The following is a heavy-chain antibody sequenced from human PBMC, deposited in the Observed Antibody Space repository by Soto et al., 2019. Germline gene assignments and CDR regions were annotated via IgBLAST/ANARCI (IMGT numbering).Heavy chain of an antibody. D-gene: IGHD4-17*01. J-gene: IGHJ6*02. V-gene: IGHV4-30-2*01. Sequence: QLQLQESGSGLVKPSQTLSLTCAVTGGSISSGGYSWSWIRQPPGKGLEWIGYIYHSGSTYYNPSLKSRVTISVDRSKNQFSLKLSSVTAADTAVYYCARAHYGDYGYGMDVWGQGTTVTVSS. CDR1: GGSISSGGYS. CDR3: ARAHYGDYGYGMDV. CDR2: IYHSGST.